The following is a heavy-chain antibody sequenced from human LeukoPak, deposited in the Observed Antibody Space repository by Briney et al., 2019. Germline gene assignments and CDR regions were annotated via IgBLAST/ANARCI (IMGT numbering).Heavy chain of an antibody. D-gene: IGHD2-15*01. V-gene: IGHV3-23*01. CDR3: AKMKVGGPPLTTRTYGMDV. CDR2: ISGSGNNA. Sequence: GGSLRLSCAASGFTFSSYVMTWVRQAPGKGLEWVSDISGSGNNAYYADSVKGRFTISRDNSKNTLYLQVNSLRAEDTAVYYCAKMKVGGPPLTTRTYGMDVWGQGTTVTVSS. CDR1: GFTFSSYV. J-gene: IGHJ6*02.